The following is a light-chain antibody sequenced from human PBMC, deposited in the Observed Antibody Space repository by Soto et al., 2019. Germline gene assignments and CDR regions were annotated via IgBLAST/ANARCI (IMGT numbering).Light chain of an antibody. CDR1: SSNIESNT. CDR2: SNS. CDR3: ATWDDSLNGVV. Sequence: QSMLTQPPSTSGTPGQRVAISCSGSSSNIESNTVNWYQQVPGAAPKLLIYSNSQRPSGVPDRFSGSKSGTSASLAISGLQSDDEADYYCATWDDSLNGVVFGGGTKLTVL. J-gene: IGLJ2*01. V-gene: IGLV1-44*01.